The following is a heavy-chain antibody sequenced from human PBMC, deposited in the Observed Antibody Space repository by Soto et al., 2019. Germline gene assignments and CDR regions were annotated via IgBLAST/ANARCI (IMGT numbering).Heavy chain of an antibody. Sequence: PSETLSLTCTVSGGSISSGGYYWSWIRQHPGKGLEWIGYIYYSGSTYYNPSLKSRVTISVDTSKNQFSPKLSSVTAADTAVYYCARCGDYVPYYYYSGMDVCGQGTTVTVSS. D-gene: IGHD4-17*01. CDR3: ARCGDYVPYYYYSGMDV. J-gene: IGHJ6*02. CDR2: IYYSGST. V-gene: IGHV4-31*03. CDR1: GGSISSGGYY.